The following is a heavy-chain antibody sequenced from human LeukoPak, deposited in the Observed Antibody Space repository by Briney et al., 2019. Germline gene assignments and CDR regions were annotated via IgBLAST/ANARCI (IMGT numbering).Heavy chain of an antibody. Sequence: GGSLRLSCVTSGFTFSSYTMNWVRQAPGKGLEWVSSIYSSYDGGRTHYADSVKGRFTISRDNSKNTLYLQMNSLRAEDTAIYYCAKDFKRDGEWEVDYWGQGTLVTVSS. CDR2: IYSSYDGGRT. CDR3: AKDFKRDGEWEVDY. CDR1: GFTFSSYT. V-gene: IGHV3-23*01. D-gene: IGHD1-26*01. J-gene: IGHJ4*02.